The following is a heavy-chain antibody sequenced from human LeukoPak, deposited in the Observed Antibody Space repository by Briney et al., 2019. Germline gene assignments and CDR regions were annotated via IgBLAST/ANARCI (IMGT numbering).Heavy chain of an antibody. CDR2: ISAYNGNT. CDR1: GYTFTSYG. CDR3: ARELYDFWSGYYNLYFDY. V-gene: IGHV1-18*01. J-gene: IGHJ4*02. Sequence: ASVKVSCKASGYTFTSYGISWVRQAPGQGLEWMGWISAYNGNTNYAQKLQGRVTMTTDTSTSTAYKELRSLRSDDTAVYYCARELYDFWSGYYNLYFDYWGQGTLVTVSS. D-gene: IGHD3-3*01.